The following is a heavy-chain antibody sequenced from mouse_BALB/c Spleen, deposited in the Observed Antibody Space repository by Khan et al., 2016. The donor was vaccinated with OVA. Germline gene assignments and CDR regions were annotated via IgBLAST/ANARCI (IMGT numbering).Heavy chain of an antibody. V-gene: IGHV5-9*02. CDR3: VRHGGFDPYYAMDN. CDR1: GFAFSSYD. CDR2: ISSGGSYT. J-gene: IGHJ4*01. Sequence: EVQVVESGGGLVKPGGSLKLSCAASGFAFSSYDMSWVRQTPEKRLEWVATISSGGSYTKYSDSVKGRFIISRDKARNTLYLQMSSLRSEDTALDYCVRHGGFDPYYAMDNWGQGTSVTVSS.